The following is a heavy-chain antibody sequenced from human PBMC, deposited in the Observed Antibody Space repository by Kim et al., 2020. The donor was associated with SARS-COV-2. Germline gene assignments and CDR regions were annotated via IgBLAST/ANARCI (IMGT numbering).Heavy chain of an antibody. CDR3: SKGLGVYNTWEY. J-gene: IGHJ4*01. Sequence: GGSLRLSCEASGFTFGGHVMAWVRQAPGRGLEWVAGLRGSGDTIEYADSVKGRFTVSRDNSKSTLYLQMDSLRVEDTAVYYCSKGLGVYNTWEYWGQGTLVTVSS. D-gene: IGHD1-1*01. CDR1: GFTFGGHV. V-gene: IGHV3-23*01. CDR2: LRGSGDTI.